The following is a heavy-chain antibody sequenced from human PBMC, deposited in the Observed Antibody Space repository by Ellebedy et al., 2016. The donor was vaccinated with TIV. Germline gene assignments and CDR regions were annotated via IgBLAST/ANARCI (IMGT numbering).Heavy chain of an antibody. CDR3: ARHLRYSDWRILDL. Sequence: MPSETLSLTCTVSRVSITDPTYYWAWLRQPPGKGLDWLGTIFHSGTTYKSPALSSRGSMSVDTSRNQFSLDLKSVTSADTAVYYCARHLRYSDWRILDLWGPGILVAVSS. D-gene: IGHD3-9*01. J-gene: IGHJ5*02. CDR2: IFHSGTT. V-gene: IGHV4-39*01. CDR1: RVSITDPTYY.